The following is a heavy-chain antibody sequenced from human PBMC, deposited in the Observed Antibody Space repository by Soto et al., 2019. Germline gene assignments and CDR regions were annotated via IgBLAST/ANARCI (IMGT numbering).Heavy chain of an antibody. D-gene: IGHD3-22*01. CDR3: ARIPFYDTSGRSYYFDY. V-gene: IGHV4-30-4*01. J-gene: IGHJ4*02. CDR1: GGSISSGDYY. CDR2: IYYSGST. Sequence: SETLSLTCTVSGGSISSGDYYWSWIRQPPGKGLECIGYIYYSGSTYYNPSLKSRVTISIDTPKNQFSLNLSSVTAADTAVYYCARIPFYDTSGRSYYFDYWGQGTLVTVPS.